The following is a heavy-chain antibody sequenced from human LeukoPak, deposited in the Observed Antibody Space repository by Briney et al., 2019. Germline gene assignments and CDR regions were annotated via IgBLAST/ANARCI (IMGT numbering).Heavy chain of an antibody. V-gene: IGHV1-69*04. CDR3: ARDDPSSTSRLYYYYYGMDV. CDR1: GGTFSSYA. J-gene: IGHJ6*02. CDR2: IIPILGIA. D-gene: IGHD2-2*01. Sequence: ASVKVSCKASGGTFSSYAISWVRQAPGQGLEWMGRIIPILGIANYAQKFQGRVTITADKSTSTAYMGLSSLRSEDTAVYYCARDDPSSTSRLYYYYYGMDVWGQGTTVTVSS.